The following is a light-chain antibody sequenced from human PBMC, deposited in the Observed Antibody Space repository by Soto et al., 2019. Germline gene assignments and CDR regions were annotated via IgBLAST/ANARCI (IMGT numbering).Light chain of an antibody. J-gene: IGLJ2*01. CDR2: EVS. CDR1: SSDVGGYNY. Sequence: QSVLTQPPSASGSPGQSVTISCTGTSSDVGGYNYVSWYQQHPGKAPKLMISEVSKRASGVPDRFPGSKSGNPASLTVSGLQAEDEADYYCSSFAGNNNLVFGGGTKVPVL. V-gene: IGLV2-8*01. CDR3: SSFAGNNNLV.